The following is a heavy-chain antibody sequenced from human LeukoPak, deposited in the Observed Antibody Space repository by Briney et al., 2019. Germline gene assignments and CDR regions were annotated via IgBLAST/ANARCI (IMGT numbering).Heavy chain of an antibody. CDR3: ARSGRGYSYGYGDAFDI. V-gene: IGHV4-39*07. Sequence: SETLSLTCTVSGGSISSSSYYWGWIRQPPGKGLEWIGSIYYSGSTYYNPSLKSRVTISVDTSKNQFSLKLSSVTAADTAVYYCARSGRGYSYGYGDAFDIWGQGTMVTVSS. D-gene: IGHD5-18*01. CDR1: GGSISSSSYY. CDR2: IYYSGST. J-gene: IGHJ3*02.